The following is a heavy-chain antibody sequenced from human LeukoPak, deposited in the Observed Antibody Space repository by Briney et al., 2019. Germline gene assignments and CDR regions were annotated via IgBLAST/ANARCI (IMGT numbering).Heavy chain of an antibody. CDR1: GASISDDY. CDR2: MYYSGIP. Sequence: PSETLSLTCTVSGASISDDYWSWIRQPPGKRLEGIAYMYYSGIPNYSRSLMSRVTMSADKSNNQVSLTLTSVTAADTAVYYCASHHGRGEAFDYWGRGTLVTVSS. D-gene: IGHD3-10*01. CDR3: ASHHGRGEAFDY. J-gene: IGHJ4*02. V-gene: IGHV4-59*08.